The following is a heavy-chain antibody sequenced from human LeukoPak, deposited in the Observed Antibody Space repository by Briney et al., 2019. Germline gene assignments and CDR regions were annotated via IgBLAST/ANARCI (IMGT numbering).Heavy chain of an antibody. CDR2: IYPGDSDT. D-gene: IGHD2-8*01. V-gene: IGHV5-51*01. Sequence: GESLKISRKSSGYRFTSYWIGWVRQMPGKGLEWMGIIYPGDSDTRYSPSFQGQVTISADKSISTAYLQWSSLKASDTAMYYCARRYCTNGVCSYFDYWGQGTLVTVSS. CDR1: GYRFTSYW. CDR3: ARRYCTNGVCSYFDY. J-gene: IGHJ4*02.